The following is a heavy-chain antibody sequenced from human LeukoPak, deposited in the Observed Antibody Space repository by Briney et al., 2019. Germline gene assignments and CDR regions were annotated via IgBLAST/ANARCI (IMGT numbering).Heavy chain of an antibody. Sequence: SETLSLTCSVSGSSFNSYYWSWIRQPPGKGLEWIGDINHRGSANYNPSLKSRVSMSVDTSKNQFSLRLTSVTAADTAVYYCARRVIVVVPAANTTFDSWGQGTLVTVSS. J-gene: IGHJ4*02. CDR2: INHRGSA. CDR3: ARRVIVVVPAANTTFDS. V-gene: IGHV4-34*01. D-gene: IGHD2-2*01. CDR1: GSSFNSYY.